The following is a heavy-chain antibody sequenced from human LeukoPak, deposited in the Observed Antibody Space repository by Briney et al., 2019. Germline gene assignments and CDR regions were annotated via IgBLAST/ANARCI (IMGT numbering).Heavy chain of an antibody. CDR3: ARDHDIVATIFWFDP. D-gene: IGHD5-12*01. J-gene: IGHJ5*02. V-gene: IGHV7-4-1*02. CDR2: INTNTGNP. CDR1: GYTFTSYA. Sequence: ASVKVSCKASGYTFTSYAMNWVRQAPGQGLEWMGWINTNTGNPTYAQGFTGRFVFSLDTSVSTAYLQISSLKAEDTAVYYCARDHDIVATIFWFDPWGQGTLVTVSS.